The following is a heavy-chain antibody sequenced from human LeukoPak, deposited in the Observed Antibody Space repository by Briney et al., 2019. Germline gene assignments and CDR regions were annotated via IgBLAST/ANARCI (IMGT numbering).Heavy chain of an antibody. CDR2: MYTSGST. D-gene: IGHD3-3*01. CDR3: ATPRSGYSQFDY. V-gene: IGHV4-4*07. J-gene: IGHJ4*02. Sequence: SETLSLTCIVSGDSISNYYWSWIRQPAGKGLEWIGRMYTSGSTNYNPSLKSRVTISVDTSKNQFSLKLSSVTAADTAVYYCATPRSGYSQFDYWGQGTLVTVSS. CDR1: GDSISNYY.